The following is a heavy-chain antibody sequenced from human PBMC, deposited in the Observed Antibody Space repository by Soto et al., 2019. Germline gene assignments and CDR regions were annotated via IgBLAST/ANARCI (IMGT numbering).Heavy chain of an antibody. CDR2: IKSKTDFETT. V-gene: IGHV3-15*07. D-gene: IGHD1-26*01. CDR3: TTWTRSYSGSYSGFEDY. CDR1: GFTFSNAW. J-gene: IGHJ4*02. Sequence: GGSLRLSCAASGFTFSNAWMNWVRQAPGKGLEWVGRIKSKTDFETTDYAAPVKGRFTISRDDSKNTLYLQMNSLKTEDTAVFYCTTWTRSYSGSYSGFEDYWGQGTLVTVSS.